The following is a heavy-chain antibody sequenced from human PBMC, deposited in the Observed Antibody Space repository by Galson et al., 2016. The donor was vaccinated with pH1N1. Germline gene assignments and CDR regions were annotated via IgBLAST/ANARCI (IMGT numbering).Heavy chain of an antibody. D-gene: IGHD4-17*01. V-gene: IGHV5-51*01. J-gene: IGHJ3*02. CDR1: GYTFASSW. CDR2: ISLGGSLI. Sequence: QSGAEVKKPGESLKISCKGSGYTFASSWIVWVRQMPGKGLEGMGLISLGGSLIRYKPSFQGQVTISADKSINIVYLEWSSLKASDTATYYCARQNDYGDYRGDAFDIWGQGTLVTVSS. CDR3: ARQNDYGDYRGDAFDI.